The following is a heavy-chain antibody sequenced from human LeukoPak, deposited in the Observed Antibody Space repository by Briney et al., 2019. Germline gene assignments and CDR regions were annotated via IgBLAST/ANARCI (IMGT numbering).Heavy chain of an antibody. V-gene: IGHV4-39*07. CDR3: ASSGRGYYYDSSGLFDP. Sequence: SETLSLTCTVSGGSISSSSYYWGWIRQPPGKGLEWIGSIYYSGSTYYNPSLKSRVTISVDTSKNQFSLKLSSVTAADTAVYYCASSGRGYYYDSSGLFDPWGQGTLVTVSS. CDR1: GGSISSSSYY. J-gene: IGHJ5*02. D-gene: IGHD3-22*01. CDR2: IYYSGST.